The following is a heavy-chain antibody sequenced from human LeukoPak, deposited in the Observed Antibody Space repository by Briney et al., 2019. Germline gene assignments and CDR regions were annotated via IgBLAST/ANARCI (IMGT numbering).Heavy chain of an antibody. D-gene: IGHD2-2*01. Sequence: PGGSLRLSCAASGFTFSDHYMDWVRQAPGKGLEWVGRTRNKANTYTTEYAASVKGTFTISRDDSQSSLYLQMNSLKTEDTAVYYCARGGYCSSASCYGDYYGMDVWGKGTTVTVSS. CDR3: ARGGYCSSASCYGDYYGMDV. V-gene: IGHV3-72*01. J-gene: IGHJ6*04. CDR2: TRNKANTYTT. CDR1: GFTFSDHY.